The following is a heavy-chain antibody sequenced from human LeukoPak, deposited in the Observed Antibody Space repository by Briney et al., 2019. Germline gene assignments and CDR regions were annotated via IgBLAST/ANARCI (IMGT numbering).Heavy chain of an antibody. Sequence: PSETLSLTCTVSGDSISSGDYYWSWIRQPAGKGLEWIGRIYTSGSTNYNPSLKSRVTMSVDTSKNQFSLKLTSVTAADTAVYYCARQRSPSSLYAFDIWGQGTMVTVSS. CDR2: IYTSGST. D-gene: IGHD6-13*01. V-gene: IGHV4-61*02. J-gene: IGHJ3*02. CDR1: GDSISSGDYY. CDR3: ARQRSPSSLYAFDI.